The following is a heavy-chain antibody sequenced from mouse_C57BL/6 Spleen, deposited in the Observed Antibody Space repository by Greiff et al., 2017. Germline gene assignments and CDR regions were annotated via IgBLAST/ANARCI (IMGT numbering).Heavy chain of an antibody. V-gene: IGHV1-82*01. Sequence: VQLKQSGPELVKPGASVKISCKASGYAFSSSWLNWVKQRPGQGLEWIGRIYPGDGDTNYNGKFKGKDTLTADKSSSTAYMHHSSLTAEESAVFLCARSGYDGYPYYAMDYWGQGTTLTVSS. CDR2: IYPGDGDT. CDR3: ARSGYDGYPYYAMDY. CDR1: GYAFSSSW. J-gene: IGHJ4*01. D-gene: IGHD2-3*01.